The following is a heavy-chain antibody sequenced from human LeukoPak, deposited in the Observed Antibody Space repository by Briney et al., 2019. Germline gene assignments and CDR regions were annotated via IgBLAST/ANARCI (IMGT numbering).Heavy chain of an antibody. CDR3: ARAVAAAGPPQDY. V-gene: IGHV4-59*08. Sequence: SETLSLTCTVSGGSISSYYWSWIRQPPGKGLEWIGYIYYNGFTSYNPSLKSRVTISVDRSTDQFSLKMSSVTAADTAVYYCARAVAAAGPPQDYWGQGTLVTVSS. D-gene: IGHD6-13*01. CDR1: GGSISSYY. CDR2: IYYNGFT. J-gene: IGHJ4*02.